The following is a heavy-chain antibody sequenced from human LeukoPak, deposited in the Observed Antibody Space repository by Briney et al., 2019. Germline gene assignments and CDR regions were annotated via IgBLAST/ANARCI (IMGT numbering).Heavy chain of an antibody. Sequence: SETLSLTCTVSGGSISSYYWSWIRQPPGKGLEWIGYIYYSGSTNYNPSLKSRVTISVDTSKNQVSLKLSSVTAADTAVYYCARGGNRGTRYFDYWGQGTLVTVSS. D-gene: IGHD4-23*01. J-gene: IGHJ4*02. CDR2: IYYSGST. CDR3: ARGGNRGTRYFDY. CDR1: GGSISSYY. V-gene: IGHV4-59*01.